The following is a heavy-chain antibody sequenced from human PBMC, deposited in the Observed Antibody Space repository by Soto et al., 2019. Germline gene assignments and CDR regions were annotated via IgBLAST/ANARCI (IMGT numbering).Heavy chain of an antibody. CDR1: GGSVTNSSYY. CDR3: VSQRTTVPTQAYFDY. V-gene: IGHV4-39*01. Sequence: AETRSLTCTVSGGSVTNSSYYWGWIRQSPGKGLEWIGSVYYRGRGYSKSSVKSRVTISVDTSKNRFSLSLNSVTASDTAVYFCVSQRTTVPTQAYFDYWGPGALVTVSS. J-gene: IGHJ4*02. CDR2: VYYRGRG. D-gene: IGHD4-17*01.